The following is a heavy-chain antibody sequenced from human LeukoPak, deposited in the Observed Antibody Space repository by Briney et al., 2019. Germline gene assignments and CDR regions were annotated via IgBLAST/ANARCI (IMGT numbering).Heavy chain of an antibody. D-gene: IGHD5-24*01. J-gene: IGHJ4*02. CDR2: ISSSSSYI. CDR3: ARAGDGYSPFDY. CDR1: GFTFSSYS. V-gene: IGHV3-21*01. Sequence: PGGSLRLSCAASGFTFSSYSMNWVPQAPGEGLEWLSSISSSSSYIYYADSVKGRFSISRDNAKNSLYLQMNSLRAEDTAVYYCARAGDGYSPFDYWGQGTLVTVSS.